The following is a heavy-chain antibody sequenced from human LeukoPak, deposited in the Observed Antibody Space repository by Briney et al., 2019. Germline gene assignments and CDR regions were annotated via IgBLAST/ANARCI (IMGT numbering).Heavy chain of an antibody. J-gene: IGHJ4*02. CDR2: IIPTFGIA. V-gene: IGHV1-69*04. CDR3: ARLDSSGWYYFDY. D-gene: IGHD6-19*01. CDR1: GGTFSSYA. Sequence: SVKVSCKASGGTFSSYAISWVRQAPGQGLEWMGRIIPTFGIANYAQKFQGRVTITADKSTSTAYMELSSLRSEDTAVYYCARLDSSGWYYFDYWGQGTLVTVSS.